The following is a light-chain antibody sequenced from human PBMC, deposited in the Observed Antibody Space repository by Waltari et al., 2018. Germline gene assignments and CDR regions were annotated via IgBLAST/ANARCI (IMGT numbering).Light chain of an antibody. J-gene: IGLJ3*02. CDR2: RNN. Sequence: QSVLTQPPSASGTPGQRVTIPCSGSRSNIGSNYVYWYQQPPGTAPKLLIYRNNQRPSGVPDRFSGSKSGTSASLAISGLRSEDEADYYCAAWDGSLSGRVFGGGTKVTVL. CDR3: AAWDGSLSGRV. CDR1: RSNIGSNY. V-gene: IGLV1-47*01.